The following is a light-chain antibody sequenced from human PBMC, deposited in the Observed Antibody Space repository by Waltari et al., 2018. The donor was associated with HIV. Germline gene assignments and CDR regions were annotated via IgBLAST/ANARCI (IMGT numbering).Light chain of an antibody. Sequence: EIVMTQSPATLSVSPGERATLSCRASQGVNSNLAWYQQKPGQAPRLLIYGASTRATGIPARFSGSGSGTDFSLNISTLQSEDFAVYYCQQYNNWPRTFGRGTKVEIK. CDR1: QGVNSN. V-gene: IGKV3-15*01. J-gene: IGKJ4*02. CDR2: GAS. CDR3: QQYNNWPRT.